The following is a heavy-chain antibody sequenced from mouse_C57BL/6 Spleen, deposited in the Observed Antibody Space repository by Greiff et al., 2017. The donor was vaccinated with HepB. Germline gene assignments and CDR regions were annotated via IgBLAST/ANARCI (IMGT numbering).Heavy chain of an antibody. CDR3: ARSSTHWYFDV. CDR1: GYTFTSYW. CDR2: IDPSDSYT. D-gene: IGHD5-1*01. V-gene: IGHV1-59*01. J-gene: IGHJ1*03. Sequence: QVQLQQPGAELVRPGTSVKLSCKASGYTFTSYWMHWVKQRPGQGLKWIGVIDPSDSYTNYNQKFKGKATLTVDTSSSTAYMQLSSLTSEDSAVYYCARSSTHWYFDVWGTGTTVTVSS.